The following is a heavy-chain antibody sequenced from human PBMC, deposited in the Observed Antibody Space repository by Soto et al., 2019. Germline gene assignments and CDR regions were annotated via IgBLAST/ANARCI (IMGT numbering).Heavy chain of an antibody. CDR1: GFTFSSYA. CDR3: AKGGEGVSYYYYGMDV. Sequence: EVQLLESGGGLVQPGGSLRLSCAASGFTFSSYAMSWVRQAPGKGLEWVSAISGSGGSTYYADSVKGRFTISRDNSKNTLYLQMNSLRAEDTAVYYCAKGGEGVSYYYYGMDVWGQGTTVTVSS. J-gene: IGHJ6*02. CDR2: ISGSGGST. V-gene: IGHV3-23*01.